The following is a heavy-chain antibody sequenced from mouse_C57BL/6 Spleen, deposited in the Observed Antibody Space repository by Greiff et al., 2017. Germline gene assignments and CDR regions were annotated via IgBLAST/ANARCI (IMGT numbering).Heavy chain of an antibody. CDR2: ISYDGSN. J-gene: IGHJ3*01. V-gene: IGHV3-6*01. CDR3: ARETGTGFAY. D-gene: IGHD4-1*01. Sequence: VQLQQSGPGLVKPSQSLSLTCSVTGYSITSGYYWNWIRQFPGNKLEWMGYISYDGSNNYNPSLKNRISITRDTSKNQFFLKLNSVTTEDTATYYCARETGTGFAYWGQGTLVTVSA. CDR1: GYSITSGYY.